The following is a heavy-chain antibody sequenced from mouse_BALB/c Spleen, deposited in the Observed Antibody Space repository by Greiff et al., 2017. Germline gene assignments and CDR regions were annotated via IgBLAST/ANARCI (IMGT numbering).Heavy chain of an antibody. Sequence: QVQLQQPGAELVKPGASVKLSCKASGYTFTSYWMHWVKQRPGQGLEWIGEINPSNGRTNYNEKFKSKATLTVDKSSSTAYMQLSILTSEDSAVYYCARKPAYYGNYGYAMDYWGQGTSVTVSS. D-gene: IGHD2-1*01. CDR3: ARKPAYYGNYGYAMDY. V-gene: IGHV1S81*02. J-gene: IGHJ4*01. CDR1: GYTFTSYW. CDR2: INPSNGRT.